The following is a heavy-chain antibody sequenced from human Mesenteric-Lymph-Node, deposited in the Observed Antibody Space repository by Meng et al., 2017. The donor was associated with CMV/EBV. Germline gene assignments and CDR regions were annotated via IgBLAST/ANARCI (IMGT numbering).Heavy chain of an antibody. CDR3: AREGLSGGSWFDP. D-gene: IGHD6-19*01. V-gene: IGHV1-2*02. J-gene: IGHJ5*02. Sequence: ASVKVSCKASGYTFTGYYMHWVRQAPGQGLEWMGWINPNSGATRYAQKFQGRVTVTRDTSINKVYMELSGLTSDDTAVYYCAREGLSGGSWFDPWGQGSQVTVSS. CDR2: INPNSGAT. CDR1: GYTFTGYY.